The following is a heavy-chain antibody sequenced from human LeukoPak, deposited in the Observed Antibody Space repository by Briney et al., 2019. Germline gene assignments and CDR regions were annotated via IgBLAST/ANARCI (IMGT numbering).Heavy chain of an antibody. V-gene: IGHV3-48*01. CDR1: GLTFSTYS. CDR3: ARATQPGFDP. Sequence: PGGSPRLSCGASGLTFSTYSMNWVRQAPGKGLEWVSYISSDSGARYYADSVKGRCTISRDNAKNSLYLQMNSLRAEDTAVYYCARATQPGFDPWGQGTLVTVSS. D-gene: IGHD2-15*01. J-gene: IGHJ5*02. CDR2: ISSDSGAR.